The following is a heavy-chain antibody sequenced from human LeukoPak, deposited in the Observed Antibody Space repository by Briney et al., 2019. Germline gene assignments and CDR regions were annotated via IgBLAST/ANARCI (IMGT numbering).Heavy chain of an antibody. CDR3: ARDADTNTFFDY. J-gene: IGHJ4*02. CDR2: IYYSGST. V-gene: IGHV4-59*01. D-gene: IGHD2-2*02. CDR1: GGSISSYY. Sequence: PSETLSLTCTVSGGSISSYYWSWIRQPPGKGLEWLGYIYYSGSTNYNPSLESRVTISVDTSKNQFFLKLSSVTAADTAVYYCARDADTNTFFDYWGQGTPVTVSS.